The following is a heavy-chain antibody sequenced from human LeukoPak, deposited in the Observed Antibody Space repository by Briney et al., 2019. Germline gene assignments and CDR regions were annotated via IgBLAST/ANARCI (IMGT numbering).Heavy chain of an antibody. Sequence: GGSLRLSCVASGFTFSNYWMNWVRQAPGKGLEWMANIKQDGSERYYAGSVKGRFTISRDIANNSLYLQMNSLRAEDTAVYYCARGYFYGSGSNWFDPWGQGTLVTVSS. V-gene: IGHV3-7*01. CDR2: IKQDGSER. J-gene: IGHJ5*02. CDR1: GFTFSNYW. D-gene: IGHD3-10*01. CDR3: ARGYFYGSGSNWFDP.